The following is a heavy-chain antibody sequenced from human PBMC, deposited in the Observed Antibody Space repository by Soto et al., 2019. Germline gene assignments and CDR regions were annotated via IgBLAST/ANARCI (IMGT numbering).Heavy chain of an antibody. V-gene: IGHV5-51*01. CDR3: ARQGTTTYGGNWLDP. Sequence: EVLLVQSGAEVKKPGESLKISCKGSGYTFASYWIGWVRRMPGKGLEWMGIIYPGDSNTRYSPSFQGQVTISVDKSISTAYLQWDSLKASDTAMYYCARQGTTTYGGNWLDPWGQGTLVTVSS. CDR1: GYTFASYW. D-gene: IGHD4-17*01. J-gene: IGHJ5*02. CDR2: IYPGDSNT.